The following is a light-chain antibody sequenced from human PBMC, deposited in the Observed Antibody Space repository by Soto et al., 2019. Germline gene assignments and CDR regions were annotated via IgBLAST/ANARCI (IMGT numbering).Light chain of an antibody. V-gene: IGLV2-11*01. Sequence: QSVLTQPRSVPGSPGQSVTISCTGTSSDVGTYKYVSWYQNQPGTAPKLIIYDVTKRPSGVPDRFSGSKSGNTASLTISGLQAEAEADYYCCSYAGSYTYVFGTGTKVTVL. CDR2: DVT. CDR1: SSDVGTYKY. CDR3: CSYAGSYTYV. J-gene: IGLJ1*01.